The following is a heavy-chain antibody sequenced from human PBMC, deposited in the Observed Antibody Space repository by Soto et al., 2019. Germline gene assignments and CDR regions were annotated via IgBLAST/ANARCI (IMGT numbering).Heavy chain of an antibody. CDR2: ITSSGGPT. CDR3: VIGGWLEA. CDR1: GFPFSTYE. J-gene: IGHJ5*02. V-gene: IGHV3-23*01. Sequence: EVQLLESGGGLIQPGWSLRLSCAASGFPFSTYEMTWARQSPGKGLEWVAFITSSGGPTYYADAVRGRFTISRDNSKNTLYLPMDSLRVEDTARDYCVIGGWLEAWGQGTLVTVSS.